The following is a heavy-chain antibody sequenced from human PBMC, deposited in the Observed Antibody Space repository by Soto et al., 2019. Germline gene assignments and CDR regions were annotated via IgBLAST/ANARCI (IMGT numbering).Heavy chain of an antibody. CDR1: GYTFTSYG. D-gene: IGHD4-17*01. V-gene: IGHV1-18*01. CDR2: ISPYNGNT. J-gene: IGHJ6*03. CDR3: ARVGDGDYGDYYYYYMDV. Sequence: ASVKVSCKASGYTFTSYGISWVRQAPGQGLEWMGWISPYNGNTNYAQKVQGRVTMTTDTSTSTAYMELRSLRSDDTAVFYCARVGDGDYGDYYYYYMDVWGKGTTVTVSS.